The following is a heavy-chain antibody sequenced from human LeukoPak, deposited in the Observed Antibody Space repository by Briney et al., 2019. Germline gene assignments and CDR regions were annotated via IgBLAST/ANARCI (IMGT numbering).Heavy chain of an antibody. V-gene: IGHV1-46*01. CDR1: GYTFTSYY. CDR2: INPSGGST. CDR3: ARDPPLYYYDSSGYFCKDY. J-gene: IGHJ4*02. Sequence: ASVKVSCKASGYTFTSYYMHWVRQAPGQGLEWMGIINPSGGSTSYAQKFQGRVTMTTDTSTSTAYMELRSLRSDDTAVYYCARDPPLYYYDSSGYFCKDYWGQGTLVTVSS. D-gene: IGHD3-22*01.